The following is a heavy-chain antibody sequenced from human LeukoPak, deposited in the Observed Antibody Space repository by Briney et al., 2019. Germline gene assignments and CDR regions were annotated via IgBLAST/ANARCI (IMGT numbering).Heavy chain of an antibody. CDR2: ISGSSGST. Sequence: GGSLRLSCAASGFTFSSYAMSWVRQAPGKGLEWVSSISGSSGSTFYADSVEGRFTISRDNANNVLYLQMNSLRAEDTAVYYCAKAGLGGYWGQGTLVTVSS. J-gene: IGHJ4*02. CDR1: GFTFSSYA. D-gene: IGHD3-10*01. V-gene: IGHV3-23*01. CDR3: AKAGLGGY.